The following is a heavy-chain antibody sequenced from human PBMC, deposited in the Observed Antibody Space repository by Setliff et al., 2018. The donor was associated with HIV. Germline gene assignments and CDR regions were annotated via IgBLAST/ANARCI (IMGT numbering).Heavy chain of an antibody. D-gene: IGHD5-12*01. V-gene: IGHV4-61*09. CDR1: GGSITSGNYF. J-gene: IGHJ4*01. CDR2: IYTDGST. Sequence: SETLSLTCTVSGGSITSGNYFWTWIRQPAGKGLEWIGHIYTDGSTNYNPSFRSRVTISVDSSKNQFSLKLSSVTAADTAVYYWARDARWLQFPYFDYWGQGTLVTVSS. CDR3: ARDARWLQFPYFDY.